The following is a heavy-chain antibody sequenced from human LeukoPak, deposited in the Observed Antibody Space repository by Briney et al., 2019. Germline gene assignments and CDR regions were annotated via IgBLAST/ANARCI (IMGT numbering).Heavy chain of an antibody. CDR2: ISSSSSYI. J-gene: IGHJ5*01. D-gene: IGHD6-25*01. CDR3: ARYTSGWFDY. Sequence: GGSLRLSCAASGFTFDNYNMNWVRQAQGKGLEWVSSISSSSSYIYYADSVKGRFTISRDNAKNSLYLQMNSLRAEDTAVYYCARYTSGWFDYWGQGTLVTVSS. CDR1: GFTFDNYN. V-gene: IGHV3-21*01.